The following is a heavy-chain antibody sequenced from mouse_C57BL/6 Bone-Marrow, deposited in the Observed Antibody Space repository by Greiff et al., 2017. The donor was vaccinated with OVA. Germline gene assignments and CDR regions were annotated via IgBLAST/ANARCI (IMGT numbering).Heavy chain of an antibody. J-gene: IGHJ3*01. V-gene: IGHV5-4*01. CDR3: ARASIYYDYDGFAY. Sequence: EVQVVESRGGLVKPGGSLKLSCAASGFTFSSYAMSWVRQTPEKRLEWVATISDGGSYTYYPDNVKGRFTISRDNAKNNLYLQMSHLKSEDTAMYYCARASIYYDYDGFAYWGQGTLVTVSA. CDR1: GFTFSSYA. CDR2: ISDGGSYT. D-gene: IGHD2-4*01.